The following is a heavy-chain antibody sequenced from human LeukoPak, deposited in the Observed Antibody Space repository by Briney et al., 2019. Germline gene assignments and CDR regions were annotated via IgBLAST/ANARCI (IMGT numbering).Heavy chain of an antibody. CDR3: ARGPLLGYDTNDSGFDI. CDR2: INPNDGGT. V-gene: IGHV1-46*04. Sequence: ASVTVSCKASGYSFTSYHVHCVRQAPGQGLEWVGVINPNDGGTISAQKLQDRVALTRDTSTSTVYMEMSSLKSDDTAVYYCARGPLLGYDTNDSGFDIWGQGTLVTVSS. D-gene: IGHD3-22*01. J-gene: IGHJ3*02. CDR1: GYSFTSYH.